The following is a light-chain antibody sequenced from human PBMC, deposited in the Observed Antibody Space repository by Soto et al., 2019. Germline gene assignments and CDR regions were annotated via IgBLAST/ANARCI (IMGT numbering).Light chain of an antibody. CDR2: KAS. CDR1: QSISAW. V-gene: IGKV1-5*03. J-gene: IGKJ1*01. CDR3: QQYNDYSWT. Sequence: DIQMTQSPSTLSASVGDRVSINCRASQSISAWLAWYQQKPGKAPRLLLYKASTLEIGVPSRFSGSGSGTAFTLTISSLQPDDVATYYCQQYNDYSWTFGQGTKVEIK.